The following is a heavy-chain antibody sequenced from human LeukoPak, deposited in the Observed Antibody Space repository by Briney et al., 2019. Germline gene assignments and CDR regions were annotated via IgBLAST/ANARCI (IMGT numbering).Heavy chain of an antibody. V-gene: IGHV4-59*01. CDR3: ARGDLWYYYYMDV. Sequence: SETLSLTCTVSGGSISSYYWSWIRQPPGKGLEWIGYIYYSGSTNYNPSLKSRVTISVDTSKNQFSLKLSSVTAADTAVYYCARGDLWYYYYMDVWGKGTTVTVSS. D-gene: IGHD3-10*01. J-gene: IGHJ6*03. CDR2: IYYSGST. CDR1: GGSISSYY.